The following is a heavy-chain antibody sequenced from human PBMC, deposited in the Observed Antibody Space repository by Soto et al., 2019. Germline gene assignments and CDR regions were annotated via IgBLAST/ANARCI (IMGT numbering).Heavy chain of an antibody. D-gene: IGHD6-6*01. CDR3: ASNLGDSSSHAHKYWYFDL. J-gene: IGHJ2*01. Sequence: QVQLVESGGGVVQPGRSLRLSCAASGFTFSSYAMHWVRQAPGKGLEWVAVISYDGSNKYYADSVKGRFTISRDNSKITLYLQMNSLRAEDTAVYYCASNLGDSSSHAHKYWYFDLWGRGTLVTVSS. CDR2: ISYDGSNK. CDR1: GFTFSSYA. V-gene: IGHV3-30-3*01.